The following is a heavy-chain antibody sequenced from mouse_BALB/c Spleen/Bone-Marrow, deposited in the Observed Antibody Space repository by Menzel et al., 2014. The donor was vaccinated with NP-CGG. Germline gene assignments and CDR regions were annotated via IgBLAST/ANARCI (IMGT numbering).Heavy chain of an antibody. Sequence: QVQLQQSGPGLVQLSQSLSITCTVSGFSLXTYGVHWVRQSPGKGLEWLGVIWSGGSTDYNAAFISRLSISKDNSKSQVFFKMNSLQANDTAIYYCARINYGSRRYWYFDVWGAGTTVTVSS. V-gene: IGHV2-2*02. CDR2: IWSGGST. D-gene: IGHD1-1*01. J-gene: IGHJ1*01. CDR3: ARINYGSRRYWYFDV. CDR1: GFSLXTYG.